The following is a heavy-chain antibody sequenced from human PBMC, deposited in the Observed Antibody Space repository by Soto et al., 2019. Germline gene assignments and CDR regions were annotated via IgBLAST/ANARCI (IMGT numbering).Heavy chain of an antibody. CDR2: ISGSADST. D-gene: IGHD7-27*01. CDR3: AKVLIWGSGYSRYMDV. Sequence: EVQLLESGGGLVQPGGSPRLSCAASGFTFSSYAMSWVRQAPGKGLEWVSAISGSADSTSYADSVKGRFTISRDNSKNTLYLQMNSLRAEDTAAYYCAKVLIWGSGYSRYMDVWGKGTTVTVSS. J-gene: IGHJ6*03. V-gene: IGHV3-23*01. CDR1: GFTFSSYA.